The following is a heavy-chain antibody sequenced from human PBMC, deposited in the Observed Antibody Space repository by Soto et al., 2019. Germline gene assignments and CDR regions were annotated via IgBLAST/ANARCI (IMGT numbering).Heavy chain of an antibody. CDR2: ISSSGSTI. V-gene: IGHV3-11*01. J-gene: IGHJ1*01. CDR3: TTARGTYGAEYFQH. Sequence: GGSLRLSCADSGFTFSDYYMSWIRQAPGKGLEWVSYISSSGSTIYYADSVKGRFTISRDNAKNTLYLQMNSLKTEDTAVYYCTTARGTYGAEYFQHWGQGTLVTVSS. D-gene: IGHD4-17*01. CDR1: GFTFSDYY.